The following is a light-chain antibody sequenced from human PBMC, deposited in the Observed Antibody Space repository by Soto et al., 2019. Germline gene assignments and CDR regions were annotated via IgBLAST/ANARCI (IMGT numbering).Light chain of an antibody. CDR2: EVS. J-gene: IGLJ1*01. V-gene: IGLV2-14*01. Sequence: QSVLTQPASVSGSPGQSITISCTGTSSDVGGYNYVSWYQHHPGKAPKLMIYEVSNRPSGVSNRFSGSKSGYTASLTISGLQAEDEADYYCNSYTTTSTYGCGTGTKVTV. CDR3: NSYTTTSTYG. CDR1: SSDVGGYNY.